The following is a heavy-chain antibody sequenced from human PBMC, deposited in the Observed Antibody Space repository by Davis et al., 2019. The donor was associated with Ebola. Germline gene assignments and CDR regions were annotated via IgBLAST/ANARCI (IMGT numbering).Heavy chain of an antibody. J-gene: IGHJ4*02. V-gene: IGHV7-4-1*02. D-gene: IGHD5-18*01. Sequence: AASVKVSCKTSGGTFTNYAVNWVRQAPGQGLEWMGWINTNTGNPTYAQGFTGRFVFSLDTSVSTAYLQISSLKAEDTAVYYCARDPALGYSYGIDYWGQGTLVTVSS. CDR2: INTNTGNP. CDR3: ARDPALGYSYGIDY. CDR1: GGTFTNYA.